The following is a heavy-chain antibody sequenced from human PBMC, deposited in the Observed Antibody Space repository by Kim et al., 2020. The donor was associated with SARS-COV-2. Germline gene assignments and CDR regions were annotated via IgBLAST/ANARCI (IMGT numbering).Heavy chain of an antibody. V-gene: IGHV1-69*13. CDR3: ALRVATQVRGVVTYYYCYG. Sequence: SVKVSCKASGGTFSTYIITWVRQAPGQGLEWMGQIISFFGATKYAQEFQGRVTITADASTSTAYMELSSLTSVDTAVYYCALRVATQVRGVVTYYYCYG. D-gene: IGHD3-10*01. CDR2: IISFFGAT. CDR1: GGTFSTYI. J-gene: IGHJ6*01.